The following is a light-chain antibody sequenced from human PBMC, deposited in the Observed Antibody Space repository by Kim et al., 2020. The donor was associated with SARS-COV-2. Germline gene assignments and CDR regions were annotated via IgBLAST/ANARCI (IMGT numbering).Light chain of an antibody. CDR1: QSISSW. CDR2: DAS. J-gene: IGKJ1*01. Sequence: DIQMTQSPSTLSASVGDRVTITCRASQSISSWLAWYQQKPGKAPKLLIYDASSLESGVPSRFSGSGSGTEFTLTISSLQPDDFATYYCQEYNSYWTFGKGTRVGIK. V-gene: IGKV1-5*01. CDR3: QEYNSYWT.